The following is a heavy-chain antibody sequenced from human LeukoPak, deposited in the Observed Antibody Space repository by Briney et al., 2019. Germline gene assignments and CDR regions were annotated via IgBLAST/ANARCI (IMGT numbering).Heavy chain of an antibody. Sequence: PGGSLRLSCAASGFTVSSNYMSWVRQAPGKGLEWVSVIYSGGSTYYADSVKGRFTISRDNSKNTLYLQMNSLRAEDTAVYYCARIMLTYYYDSSGYSPTGYFDYWGQETLVTVSS. J-gene: IGHJ4*02. CDR3: ARIMLTYYYDSSGYSPTGYFDY. CDR2: IYSGGST. V-gene: IGHV3-66*01. D-gene: IGHD3-22*01. CDR1: GFTVSSNY.